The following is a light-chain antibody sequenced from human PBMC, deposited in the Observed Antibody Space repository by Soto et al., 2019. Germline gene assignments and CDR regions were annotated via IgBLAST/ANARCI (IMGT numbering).Light chain of an antibody. CDR3: QQYSGYSLFT. CDR2: DAS. J-gene: IGKJ3*01. CDR1: RSISGW. Sequence: DIQMPQSPSTLSASVGASVTITCRASRSISGWLAWYQQRPGKAPKLLIYDASSLESGVPSRFSGSGSGTEFTLTIGGLQPEDFATYYCQQYSGYSLFTFGPGTKVDIK. V-gene: IGKV1-5*01.